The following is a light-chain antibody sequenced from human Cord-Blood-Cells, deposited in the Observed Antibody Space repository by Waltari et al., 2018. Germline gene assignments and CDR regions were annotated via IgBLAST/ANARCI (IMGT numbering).Light chain of an antibody. Sequence: QPALTQPASVSGSPGQSLTISCTGTSGDVWCYTSVSWYQQHPGKAPKLMIYDVSNRPSGVSNRFSGSKSGNTASLTISGLQAEDEADYYCSSYTSSSTLVFGGGTKLTVL. J-gene: IGLJ3*02. CDR1: SGDVWCYTS. V-gene: IGLV2-14*01. CDR3: SSYTSSSTLV. CDR2: DVS.